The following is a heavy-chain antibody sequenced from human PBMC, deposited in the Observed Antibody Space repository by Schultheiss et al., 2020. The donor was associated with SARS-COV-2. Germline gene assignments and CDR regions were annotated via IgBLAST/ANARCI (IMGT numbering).Heavy chain of an antibody. CDR1: GFTFSSYA. Sequence: GGSLRLSCAASGFTFSSYAMHWVRQAPGKGLEWVANIKQDGSEKYYVDSVKGRFTISRDNAKNSLYLQMNSLRAEDTAVYYCARAPGVTRYFDLWGRGTLVTVSS. CDR2: IKQDGSEK. V-gene: IGHV3-7*03. CDR3: ARAPGVTRYFDL. J-gene: IGHJ2*01. D-gene: IGHD4-11*01.